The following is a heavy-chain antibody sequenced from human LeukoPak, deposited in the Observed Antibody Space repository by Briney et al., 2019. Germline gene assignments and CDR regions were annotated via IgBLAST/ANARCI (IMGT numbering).Heavy chain of an antibody. CDR1: GDSVSSNSAS. D-gene: IGHD4-23*01. Sequence: SQTLSLTCAISGDSVSSNSASWNWIRQSPSRGLEWLGRTYYRSKWYNDYAVSMKGRVTINPDTSKNQFSLQLNSMTPEDTAVYYCVRAGDHVTYGGVDIWGLGTVVTVSS. J-gene: IGHJ3*02. V-gene: IGHV6-1*01. CDR3: VRAGDHVTYGGVDI. CDR2: TYYRSKWYN.